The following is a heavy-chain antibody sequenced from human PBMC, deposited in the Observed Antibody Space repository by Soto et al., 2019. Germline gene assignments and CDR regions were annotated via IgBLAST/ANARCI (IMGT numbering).Heavy chain of an antibody. CDR3: ARDNHSSSRGGTDV. V-gene: IGHV3-48*03. J-gene: IGHJ6*02. D-gene: IGHD6-13*01. Sequence: PGGSLRLSCAASGFTFSSYEMNWVRQAPGKGLEWVSYISSSGSTIYYADSVKGRFTISRDNAKNSLYLQMNSLRAEDTAVYYCARDNHSSSRGGTDVWGQGTTVTVSS. CDR2: ISSSGSTI. CDR1: GFTFSSYE.